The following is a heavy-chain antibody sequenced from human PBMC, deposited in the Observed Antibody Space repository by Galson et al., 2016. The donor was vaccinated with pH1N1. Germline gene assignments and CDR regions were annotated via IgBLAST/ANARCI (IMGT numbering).Heavy chain of an antibody. CDR1: GFTFSSYD. V-gene: IGHV3-21*01. D-gene: IGHD2-21*02. CDR3: ARAGGVVTSTLFFQH. Sequence: SLRLSCAASGFTFSSYDMHWVRQAPGKGLEWVSSISSSSNYIHYADSLRGRFTISRDNAKNSLYLQMNSLGAEDTAVYYCARAGGVVTSTLFFQHWGQGTLVTVSS. J-gene: IGHJ1*01. CDR2: ISSSSNYI.